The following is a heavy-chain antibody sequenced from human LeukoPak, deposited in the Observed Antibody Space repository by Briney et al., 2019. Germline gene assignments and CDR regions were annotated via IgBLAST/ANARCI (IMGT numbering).Heavy chain of an antibody. CDR1: GGSISSSNYC. D-gene: IGHD3-16*01. CDR3: ARHYVWGNNPYYPFDH. Sequence: SETLSLTCTVSGGSISSSNYCWSWIRQPPGKGLEWIGNVFYSGTTYYYPSLKSRVTISVDTSKNQFSLKLSSVTAADTAVYYCARHYVWGNNPYYPFDHWGQGALVTVPS. CDR2: VFYSGTT. V-gene: IGHV4-39*01. J-gene: IGHJ4*02.